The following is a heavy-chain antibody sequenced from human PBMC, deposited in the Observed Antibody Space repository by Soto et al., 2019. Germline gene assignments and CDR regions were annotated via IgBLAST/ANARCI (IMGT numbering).Heavy chain of an antibody. CDR1: GDTFTSHT. CDR3: ARDITGGNNWFDS. V-gene: IGHV1-69*06. CDR2: VIAVFGSP. Sequence: VQSGAEVRKPGSSVRVSCEVSGDTFTSHTINWPRQAPGQGLEWMGGVIAVFGSPTYAQGFQATLSITADTSTQTAYMELSSLTTVDTAFYFWARDITGGNNWFDSWGQGTLVTVSS. J-gene: IGHJ5*01. D-gene: IGHD1-20*01.